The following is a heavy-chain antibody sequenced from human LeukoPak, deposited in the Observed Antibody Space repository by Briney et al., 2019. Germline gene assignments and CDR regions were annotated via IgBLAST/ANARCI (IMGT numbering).Heavy chain of an antibody. V-gene: IGHV1-24*01. J-gene: IGHJ4*02. CDR3: ATDHIGHGYSGYDFDY. Sequence: GASVKVSCKVSGYTLTELSIHWVRQAPGKGLEWMGGFDPEDGETIYAQKFQGRVTMTEDTSTDTAYMELSSLRSEDTAVYYCATDHIGHGYSGYDFDYWGQGTLVTVSS. D-gene: IGHD5-12*01. CDR1: GYTLTELS. CDR2: FDPEDGET.